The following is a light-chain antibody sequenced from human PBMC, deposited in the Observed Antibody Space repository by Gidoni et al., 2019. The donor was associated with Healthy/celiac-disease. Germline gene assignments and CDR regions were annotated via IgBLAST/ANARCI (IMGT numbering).Light chain of an antibody. J-gene: IGKJ4*01. CDR3: QQYNNWPPLT. Sequence: EIVMTQSPATLSVSPGERATLSCRASQSVSSNLAWYQQKPGQAPRRLVYGASTRATGIPARFSGSGSGTEFTRTISSLQSEDFAVYDCQQYNNWPPLTFGGGTKVEIK. CDR2: GAS. V-gene: IGKV3-15*01. CDR1: QSVSSN.